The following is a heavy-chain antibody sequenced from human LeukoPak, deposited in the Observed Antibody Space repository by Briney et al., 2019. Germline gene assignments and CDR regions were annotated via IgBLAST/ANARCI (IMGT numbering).Heavy chain of an antibody. Sequence: GGSLRLSCAASGFTFSSYGMHWVRQAPGKGLEWVAVISYDGSNKYYADSVKGRFTISRDNSKNTLYLQTNSLRAEDTAVYYCAKDLDSYGSGSYRPDYWGQGTLVTVSS. CDR2: ISYDGSNK. V-gene: IGHV3-30*18. CDR1: GFTFSSYG. D-gene: IGHD3-10*01. J-gene: IGHJ4*02. CDR3: AKDLDSYGSGSYRPDY.